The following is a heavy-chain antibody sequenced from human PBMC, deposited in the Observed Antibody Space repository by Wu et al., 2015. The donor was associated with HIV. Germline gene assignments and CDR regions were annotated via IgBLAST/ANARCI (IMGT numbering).Heavy chain of an antibody. D-gene: IGHD5-12*01. Sequence: QVQLVQSGAEVKKPGSSVKVSCKASGGTFSNYGINWVRQAPGQGLEWMGRIIPMFGTPNYAQKFQGRVTITADESTSTAYMELSSLRSDDTAVYYCARIIYSGYDPMGAFDIWGQGTMVTVSS. CDR3: ARIIYSGYDPMGAFDI. J-gene: IGHJ3*02. CDR1: GGTFSNYG. V-gene: IGHV1-69*13. CDR2: IIPMFGTP.